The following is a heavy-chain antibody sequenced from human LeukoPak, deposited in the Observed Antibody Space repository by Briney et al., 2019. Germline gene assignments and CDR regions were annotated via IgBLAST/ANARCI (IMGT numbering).Heavy chain of an antibody. CDR1: GYTFTSYG. J-gene: IGHJ4*02. CDR3: ARDLVRFRIAVAAAFDY. V-gene: IGHV1-18*01. CDR2: ISAYNGNA. D-gene: IGHD6-19*01. Sequence: ASVKVSCKASGYTFTSYGISWVRQAPGQGLEWMGWISAYNGNADYAQKLQGRVTMTTDTSTSTAYMELRSLRSDDTAVYYCARDLVRFRIAVAAAFDYWGQGTLVTVSS.